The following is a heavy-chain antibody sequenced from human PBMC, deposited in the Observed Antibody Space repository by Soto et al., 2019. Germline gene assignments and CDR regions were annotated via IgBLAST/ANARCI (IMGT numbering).Heavy chain of an antibody. D-gene: IGHD5-18*01. CDR3: ATHTAGPGKNLRYY. Sequence: ESGGGVVQPGRSLRLSCAASGFTFSSYAMHWVRQAPGKGLEWVAVISYDGSNKYYADSVKGRFTISRDNSKNTLYLQMNSLRAEDTAVYYCATHTAGPGKNLRYYWGQGTLVTVSS. J-gene: IGHJ4*02. CDR2: ISYDGSNK. CDR1: GFTFSSYA. V-gene: IGHV3-30-3*01.